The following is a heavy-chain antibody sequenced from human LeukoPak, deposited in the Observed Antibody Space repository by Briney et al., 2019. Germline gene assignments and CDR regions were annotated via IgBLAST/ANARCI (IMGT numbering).Heavy chain of an antibody. D-gene: IGHD3-16*01. V-gene: IGHV5-51*01. Sequence: GESLKISCQGSGYSFSSYWIGWVRQMPGKGPEWMVIIYPGDSDVKYGPSFEGQVTTSADKSNTTAYLQWSSLKASDTAVYYCARRSSSGGYYFDYWGQGTLVTVSS. CDR1: GYSFSSYW. J-gene: IGHJ4*02. CDR3: ARRSSSGGYYFDY. CDR2: IYPGDSDV.